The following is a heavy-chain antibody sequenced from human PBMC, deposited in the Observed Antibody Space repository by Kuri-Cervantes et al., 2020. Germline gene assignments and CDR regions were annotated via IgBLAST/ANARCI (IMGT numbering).Heavy chain of an antibody. CDR3: ARDVARLHLAMNY. CDR1: GFTFSSYS. J-gene: IGHJ4*02. Sequence: GGSLRLSCAASGFTFSSYSMNWVRQAPGKGLEWVSSISSSSSYIYYADSVKGRFIISRDNAKNSLYLQMNSLRAEDTAVYYCARDVARLHLAMNYWGQGTLVTVSS. D-gene: IGHD3-16*01. CDR2: ISSSSSYI. V-gene: IGHV3-21*01.